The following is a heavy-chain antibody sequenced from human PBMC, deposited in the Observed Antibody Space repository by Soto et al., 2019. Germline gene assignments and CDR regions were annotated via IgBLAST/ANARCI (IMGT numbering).Heavy chain of an antibody. CDR1: GFTFITYA. CDR3: AHPRGYGVFDAYDI. CDR2: ISGSGDDT. V-gene: IGHV3-23*01. J-gene: IGHJ3*02. D-gene: IGHD4-17*01. Sequence: GGSLRLSCAASGFTFITYAIICFRHAAGKWLEWVSAISGSGDDTYYADSVKGRFTISRDNSINTLYLQMNSLRTEDTAVYYCAHPRGYGVFDAYDIWGQGAMVTVSS.